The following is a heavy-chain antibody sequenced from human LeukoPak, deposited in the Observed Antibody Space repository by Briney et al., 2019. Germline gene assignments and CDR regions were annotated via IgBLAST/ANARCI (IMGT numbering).Heavy chain of an antibody. D-gene: IGHD3-9*01. CDR2: ITGTAYKT. Sequence: GGSLRLSCAASGFIFSNYAMAWVRQAPGKGLEWVSAITGTAYKTYYADSMKGRFTISRDNSKNTLYLQMNTLRAEDTAIYYCAKNLRGNYDTLTAFDPWGPGTLVTVSS. V-gene: IGHV3-23*01. J-gene: IGHJ5*02. CDR3: AKNLRGNYDTLTAFDP. CDR1: GFIFSNYA.